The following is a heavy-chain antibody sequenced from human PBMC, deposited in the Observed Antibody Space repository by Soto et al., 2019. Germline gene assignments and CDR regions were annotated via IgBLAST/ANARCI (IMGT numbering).Heavy chain of an antibody. V-gene: IGHV3-21*01. CDR3: AREYCSSTSCYPNWFDP. Sequence: GGSLRLSCAASGFTFSSYSMNWVRQAPGKGLEWVSSISSSSSYIYYADSVKGRFTITRDNAKNSLYLQMNSLRAEDTAVYYCAREYCSSTSCYPNWFDPWGQGTLVTVSS. CDR1: GFTFSSYS. J-gene: IGHJ5*02. D-gene: IGHD2-2*01. CDR2: ISSSSSYI.